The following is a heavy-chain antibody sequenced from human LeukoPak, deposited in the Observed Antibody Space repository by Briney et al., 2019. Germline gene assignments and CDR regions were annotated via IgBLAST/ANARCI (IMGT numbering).Heavy chain of an antibody. V-gene: IGHV4-59*01. D-gene: IGHD5-18*01. Sequence: PSETLSLTCTVSGGSISDYYWNWIRQPPGKGLEWIGYIYYSGNTNYNPSLKSRVTISVDTSKNQFSLKLSSVTAADTAVYYRARQQRGYTYGFDYWGQGTLVTVSS. CDR1: GGSISDYY. CDR3: ARQQRGYTYGFDY. J-gene: IGHJ4*02. CDR2: IYYSGNT.